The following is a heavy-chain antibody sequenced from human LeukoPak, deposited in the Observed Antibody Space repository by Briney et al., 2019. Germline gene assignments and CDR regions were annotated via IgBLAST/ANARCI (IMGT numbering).Heavy chain of an antibody. Sequence: SETLSHTCTVSGGSISSSSYYWGWIRQPPGKGLEWIGSIYYSGSAYYNPSLTGRVTISIDTSKKQFSLKLSSVTAADTAVYYCARENYYNTSGVTDYWGQGTLVTVSS. CDR2: IYYSGSA. CDR3: ARENYYNTSGVTDY. D-gene: IGHD3-22*01. CDR1: GGSISSSSYY. V-gene: IGHV4-39*07. J-gene: IGHJ4*02.